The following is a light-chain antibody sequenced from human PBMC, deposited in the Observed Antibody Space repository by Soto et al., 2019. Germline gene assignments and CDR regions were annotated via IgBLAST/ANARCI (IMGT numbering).Light chain of an antibody. J-gene: IGKJ1*01. Sequence: EIVMTQSPATLSVSPGERATLSCRASQSVSSNLAWYQQKPGQAPRLLIYGASTRDTGIPARFSGSGSGTEFTLTISSLQYEDFAFYYCQQYNNWPTWTFGQGTKVEIK. CDR2: GAS. CDR1: QSVSSN. CDR3: QQYNNWPTWT. V-gene: IGKV3-15*01.